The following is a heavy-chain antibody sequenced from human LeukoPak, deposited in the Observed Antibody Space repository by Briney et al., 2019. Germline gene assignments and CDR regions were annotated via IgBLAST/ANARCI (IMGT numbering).Heavy chain of an antibody. CDR2: INHSGST. CDR1: GGSFSGYY. Sequence: SETLSLTCAVYGGSFSGYYWRWIRQPPGKGLEWIGEINHSGSTNYNPSLKSRVTISVDTSKNQFSLKLSSVTAADTAVYYCASSTAAGTWFDYFDYWGQGTLVTVSS. D-gene: IGHD6-13*01. V-gene: IGHV4-34*01. CDR3: ASSTAAGTWFDYFDY. J-gene: IGHJ4*02.